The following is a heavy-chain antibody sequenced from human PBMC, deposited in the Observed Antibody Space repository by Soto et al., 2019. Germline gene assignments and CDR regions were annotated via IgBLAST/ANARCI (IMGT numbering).Heavy chain of an antibody. Sequence: QVQLVESGGGVVQPGRSLRLSCAASGFTFSSYGMHWVRQAPGKGLEWVAFILYDGSNKYYAGSVKGRFTISRDSSKNTLYLQMNSLRAEDTAVYYCARADYGDYSEYFQHWGQGNLVNVSS. V-gene: IGHV3-30*03. CDR3: ARADYGDYSEYFQH. CDR2: ILYDGSNK. CDR1: GFTFSSYG. D-gene: IGHD4-17*01. J-gene: IGHJ1*01.